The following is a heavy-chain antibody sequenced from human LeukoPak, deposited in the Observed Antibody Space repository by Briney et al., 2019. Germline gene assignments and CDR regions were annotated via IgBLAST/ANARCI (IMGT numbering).Heavy chain of an antibody. CDR3: ARDPERIAAAHKLGVDY. V-gene: IGHV3-48*02. J-gene: IGHJ4*02. CDR1: GFTFSTYG. D-gene: IGHD6-13*01. CDR2: IRSSSSTI. Sequence: GGSLRLSCAASGFTFSTYGMNWVRQAPGKGLEWVSYIRSSSSTIYYADSVKGRFTISRDNAKNSLYLQMNSLRDEDTAVYYCARDPERIAAAHKLGVDYWGQGTLVTVSS.